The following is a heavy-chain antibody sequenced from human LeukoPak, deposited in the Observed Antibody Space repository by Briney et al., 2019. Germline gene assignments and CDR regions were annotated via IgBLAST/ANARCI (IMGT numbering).Heavy chain of an antibody. CDR2: IRQDGSEK. CDR1: GFTFSNYW. J-gene: IGHJ4*02. D-gene: IGHD3-22*01. Sequence: GGSLRLSYTASGFTFSNYWMTWVRQAPGKRLEWVAYIRQDGSEKYYVDSVKGRFTISGDNAKNSLCLQMNSLRAEDTAVYYCAKDLNTNYYDSSGGFDYWGQGTLVTVSS. CDR3: AKDLNTNYYDSSGGFDY. V-gene: IGHV3-7*03.